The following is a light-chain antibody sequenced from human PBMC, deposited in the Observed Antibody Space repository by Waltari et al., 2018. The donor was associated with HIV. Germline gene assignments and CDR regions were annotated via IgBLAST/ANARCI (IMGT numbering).Light chain of an antibody. V-gene: IGLV2-23*02. CDR1: SSDVGSYNL. Sequence: QSALTQPAPVSGSPAQSITISCTGTSSDVGSYNLVSWYQQHPGKAPKLMIYEVTKRPSGVSNRFSGSKSGNTASLTISGLQPEDEADYYCCSYAGSSTYVFGTGTKVTVL. CDR3: CSYAGSSTYV. CDR2: EVT. J-gene: IGLJ1*01.